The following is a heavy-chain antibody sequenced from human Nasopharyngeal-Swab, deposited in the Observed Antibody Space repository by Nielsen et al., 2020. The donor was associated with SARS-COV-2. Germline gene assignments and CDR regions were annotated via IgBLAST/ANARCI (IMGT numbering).Heavy chain of an antibody. D-gene: IGHD2-2*01. V-gene: IGHV3-33*01. J-gene: IGHJ1*01. CDR3: AREEGYCSSTVCYSGYLQH. CDR2: IWYDGNKK. Sequence: GESLKISCAASGFIFSNYGMHWVRQAPGTGLEWVAVIWYDGNKKHYGDSVKGRFTISRDNSKNMLYLEVNSVKAEDTAVYYCAREEGYCSSTVCYSGYLQHWGQGTLIAVSS. CDR1: GFIFSNYG.